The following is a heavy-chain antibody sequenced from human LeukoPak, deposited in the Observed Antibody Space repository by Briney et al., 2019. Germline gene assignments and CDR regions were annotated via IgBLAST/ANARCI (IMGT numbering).Heavy chain of an antibody. V-gene: IGHV3-48*03. D-gene: IGHD1-26*01. CDR1: GFTFSSYE. CDR3: ARVSGGGYQIDY. Sequence: PGGSLRLSCAASGFTFSSYEMNWVRQAPGKGLEWVSYISSSGSTIYYADSVKGRFTISRDNAKNSLYLQMNSLRAEDTAVYYCARVSGGGYQIDYWGQGTLVTVSS. J-gene: IGHJ4*02. CDR2: ISSSGSTI.